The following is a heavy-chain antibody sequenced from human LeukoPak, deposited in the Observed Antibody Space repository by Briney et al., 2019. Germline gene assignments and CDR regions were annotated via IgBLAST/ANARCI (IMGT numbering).Heavy chain of an antibody. Sequence: ASVKVSCKLSGYSLTELSIHWVRQAPGKGLEWMGGFDPEYQKTIYAERFQDRVTLTEDTSTDTAYMELSSLRPDDTAVYYCATWVDGYNLGYFDYWGQGTLVTVSS. CDR1: GYSLTELS. CDR3: ATWVDGYNLGYFDY. V-gene: IGHV1-24*01. J-gene: IGHJ4*02. D-gene: IGHD5-24*01. CDR2: FDPEYQKT.